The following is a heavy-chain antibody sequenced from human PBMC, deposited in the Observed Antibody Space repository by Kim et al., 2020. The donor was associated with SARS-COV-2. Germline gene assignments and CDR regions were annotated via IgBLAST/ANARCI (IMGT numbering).Heavy chain of an antibody. J-gene: IGHJ6*02. D-gene: IGHD1-7*01. CDR2: GDST. CDR3: GLNYNLDV. Sequence: GDSTYHADSGKGRFTVSRDNSKNTLYLQMNSLRAEDTAVYYCGLNYNLDVWGHGTTVTVSS. V-gene: IGHV3-23*01.